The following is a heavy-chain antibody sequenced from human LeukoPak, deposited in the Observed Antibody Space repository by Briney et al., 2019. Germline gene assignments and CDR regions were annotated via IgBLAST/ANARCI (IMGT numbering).Heavy chain of an antibody. CDR2: VVYDGSSK. Sequence: PGGSLRLSCAASGFTFRSYALHWVRQAPGKGLEWVAFVVYDGSSKYYRDSVKGRFIISKDYSTNTLYLQMDSLRGDDTAVYYCARDGVTRRYNMYFYMDVWGKGTTVTVSS. CDR3: ARDGVTRRYNMYFYMDV. CDR1: GFTFRSYA. V-gene: IGHV3-30*04. J-gene: IGHJ6*03. D-gene: IGHD1-1*01.